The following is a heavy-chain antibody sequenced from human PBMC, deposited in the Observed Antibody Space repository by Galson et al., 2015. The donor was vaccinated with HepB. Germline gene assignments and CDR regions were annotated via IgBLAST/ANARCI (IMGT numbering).Heavy chain of an antibody. CDR3: TSMPTVTTN. Sequence: SLRLSCAASGFTFSSYGMHWVRQASGKGLEWVGRIRSKANSYATAYAASVKGRFTISRDDSKNTAYLQMNSLKTEDTAVYYCTSMPTVTTNWGQGTLVTVSS. J-gene: IGHJ4*02. CDR1: GFTFSSYG. D-gene: IGHD4-17*01. V-gene: IGHV3-73*01. CDR2: IRSKANSYAT.